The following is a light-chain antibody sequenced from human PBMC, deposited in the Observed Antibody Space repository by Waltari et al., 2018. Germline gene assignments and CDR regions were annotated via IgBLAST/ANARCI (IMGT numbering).Light chain of an antibody. CDR2: AAS. CDR1: QDVARW. CDR3: QQANSFPPT. J-gene: IGKJ3*01. V-gene: IGKV1D-12*01. Sequence: DIQMTQSPSSVSASVGDRVTITCRASQDVARWLAWYQQKPGKAPNLLIYAASSLYSGVPSSFSGSGAGTDFTLTSSSLQPDDFATYYFQQANSFPPTFGPGTTVDIK.